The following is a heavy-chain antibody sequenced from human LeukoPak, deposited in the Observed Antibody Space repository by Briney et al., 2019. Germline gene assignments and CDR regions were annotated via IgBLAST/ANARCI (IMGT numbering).Heavy chain of an antibody. J-gene: IGHJ5*02. CDR1: GCTFTSYG. CDR2: ISAYNCNK. D-gene: IGHD2-2*01. CDR3: AREYCSSTSCYASYYYDSSDPHWFDP. V-gene: IGHV1-18*01. Sequence: ASVTVSCQASGCTFTSYGIRWVRPAPGRGLDWMGWISAYNCNKNYAHKLQGRVTMTTDTSTSTAYMELRSLRSDDTAVYYCAREYCSSTSCYASYYYDSSDPHWFDPWGQGTLVTVSS.